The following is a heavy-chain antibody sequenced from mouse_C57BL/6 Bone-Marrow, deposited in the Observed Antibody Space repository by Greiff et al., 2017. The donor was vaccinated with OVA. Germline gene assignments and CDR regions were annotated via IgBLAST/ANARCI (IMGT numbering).Heavy chain of an antibody. D-gene: IGHD1-1*01. CDR3: ARGGTTVVVGDY. Sequence: QVQLQQSGAELVRPGTSVKVSCKASGYAFTNYLIEWVKQRPGQGLEWIGVINPGSGGTNYNEKFKGKATLTADKSSSTAYMQLSSLTSEDSAVYFCARGGTTVVVGDYWGQGTTLTVSS. CDR1: GYAFTNYL. CDR2: INPGSGGT. V-gene: IGHV1-54*01. J-gene: IGHJ2*01.